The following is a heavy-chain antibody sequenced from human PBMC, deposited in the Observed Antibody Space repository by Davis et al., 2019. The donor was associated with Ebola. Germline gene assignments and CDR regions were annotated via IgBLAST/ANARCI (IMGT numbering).Heavy chain of an antibody. Sequence: GSLRLSCTVSGGSITNYYWSWIRQSPGKGLEWIGCIYYSGFTNYNPSLKSRVTMSLDTSKNQFSLKVSSVTAADTAVYYCARDLSRDGYNSYYFDYWGQGAPVTVSS. CDR1: GGSITNYY. D-gene: IGHD5-24*01. J-gene: IGHJ4*02. CDR3: ARDLSRDGYNSYYFDY. CDR2: IYYSGFT. V-gene: IGHV4-59*01.